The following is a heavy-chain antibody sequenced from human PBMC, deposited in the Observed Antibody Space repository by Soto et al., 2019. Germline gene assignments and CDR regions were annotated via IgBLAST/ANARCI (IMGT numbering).Heavy chain of an antibody. V-gene: IGHV3-15*01. CDR1: GFTFSNAW. Sequence: GGSLRLSCAASGFTFSNAWMSWVRQAPGKGLEWVGRIKSKTDGGTTDYAAPVKGRFTISRDDSKNTLYLQMNSLKTEDTAVYYCTTPTRYCSGGSCYSRRGYYYYYGMDVWGQGTTVTSP. D-gene: IGHD2-15*01. CDR2: IKSKTDGGTT. CDR3: TTPTRYCSGGSCYSRRGYYYYYGMDV. J-gene: IGHJ6*02.